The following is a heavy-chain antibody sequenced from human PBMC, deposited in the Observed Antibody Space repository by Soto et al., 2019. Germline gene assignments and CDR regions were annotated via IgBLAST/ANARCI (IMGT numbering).Heavy chain of an antibody. CDR2: IDPTDSYT. V-gene: IGHV5-10-1*03. J-gene: IGHJ6*02. Sequence: EVQLVQSGAEVKKPGESLRISCKGSGYTFSNYWIIWVRQMPGKGLEWMGRIDPTDSYTNYSPSFRGHVTISVDKSINTAYLQWSNLKASDTAMYYCANSRGGLDVWGQGTRVTVSS. CDR1: GYTFSNYW. CDR3: ANSRGGLDV. D-gene: IGHD3-10*01.